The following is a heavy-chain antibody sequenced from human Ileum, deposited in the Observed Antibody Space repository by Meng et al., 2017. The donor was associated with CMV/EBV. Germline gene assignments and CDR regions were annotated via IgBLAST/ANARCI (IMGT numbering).Heavy chain of an antibody. CDR3: AADYSSSW. V-gene: IGHV3-74*02. CDR2: ISRDGNII. Sequence: LHLVGAGGGVVQPGGSLRLSCAASGLTFSNYWMNWVRQAPGKGLVWVSSISRDGNIISYADSVKGRFAISRDNAKNTVYLQMNSLSAEDTAVYYCAADYSSSWWGQGTLVTVSS. D-gene: IGHD6-13*01. J-gene: IGHJ4*02. CDR1: GLTFSNYW.